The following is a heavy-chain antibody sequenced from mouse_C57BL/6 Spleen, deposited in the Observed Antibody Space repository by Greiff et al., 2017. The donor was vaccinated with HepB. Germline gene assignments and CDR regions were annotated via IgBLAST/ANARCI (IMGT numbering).Heavy chain of an antibody. V-gene: IGHV1-59*01. J-gene: IGHJ2*01. CDR2: IDPSDSYT. D-gene: IGHD3-1*01. CDR1: GYTFTSYW. Sequence: QVHVKQSGAELVRPGTSVKLSCKASGYTFTSYWMHWVKQRPGQGLEWIGVIDPSDSYTNYNQKFKGKATLTVDTSSSTAYMQLSSLTSEDSAVYYCAKPPRDRSYFDYWGQGTTLTVSS. CDR3: AKPPRDRSYFDY.